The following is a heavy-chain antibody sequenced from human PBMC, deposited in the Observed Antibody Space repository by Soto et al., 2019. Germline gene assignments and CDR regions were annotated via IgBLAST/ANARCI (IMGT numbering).Heavy chain of an antibody. CDR2: INPNGGST. V-gene: IGHV1-46*01. Sequence: QVQLVQSGAEVKKPGASVKVSCKASGYTFSSYYIHWERQAPGQGLEWIGIINPNGGSTNYAQNFKGRLPVTRDTSTATVYMDLSALTADDTAMYYCARGLGLGDCWGQGPLVTASS. J-gene: IGHJ4*02. D-gene: IGHD4-17*01. CDR3: ARGLGLGDC. CDR1: GYTFSSYY.